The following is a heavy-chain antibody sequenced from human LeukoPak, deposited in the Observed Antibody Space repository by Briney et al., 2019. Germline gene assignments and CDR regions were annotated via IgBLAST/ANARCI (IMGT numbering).Heavy chain of an antibody. CDR3: ARGDDYSTIDY. Sequence: GASVKVSCKASGGTLRSYAISCVREAPGEGREWMGGVTTIFGTANYAQKFQGRVTITADESTSTAYMELSSLGSEDTAVYYCARGDDYSTIDYWGQGTLVTVSS. D-gene: IGHD4-11*01. V-gene: IGHV1-69*13. CDR1: GGTLRSYA. J-gene: IGHJ4*02. CDR2: VTTIFGTA.